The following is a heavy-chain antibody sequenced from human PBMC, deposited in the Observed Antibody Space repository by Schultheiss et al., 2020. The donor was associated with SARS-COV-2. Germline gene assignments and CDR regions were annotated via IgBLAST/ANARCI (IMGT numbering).Heavy chain of an antibody. J-gene: IGHJ6*03. Sequence: SQTLSLTCAVSGGSISSYYWSWIRQPAGKGLEWIGYIYYSGSTNYNPSLKSRVTISVDTSKNQFSLKLSSVTAADTAVYYCARCSLFGYMDVWGKGTTVTVSS. CDR1: GGSISSYY. D-gene: IGHD3-10*02. V-gene: IGHV4-59*12. CDR3: ARCSLFGYMDV. CDR2: IYYSGST.